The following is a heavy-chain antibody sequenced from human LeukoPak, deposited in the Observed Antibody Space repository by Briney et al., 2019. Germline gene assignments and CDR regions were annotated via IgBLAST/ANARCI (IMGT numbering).Heavy chain of an antibody. CDR3: ARGMEVAGGLIVVTNPLGV. D-gene: IGHD3-22*01. J-gene: IGHJ4*02. V-gene: IGHV1-46*01. CDR1: GYTFTTYY. Sequence: ASVEVSCKASGYTFTTYYMHCVRQAPGQGLEWMGIINPSDGSTSYAQRFQGRVTMTRDTSTSTVYMELSSLRSEDTAVYYCARGMEVAGGLIVVTNPLGVWGQGTLVTVSS. CDR2: INPSDGST.